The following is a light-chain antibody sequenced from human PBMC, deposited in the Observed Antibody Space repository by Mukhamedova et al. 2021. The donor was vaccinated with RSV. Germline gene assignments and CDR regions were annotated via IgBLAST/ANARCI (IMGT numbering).Light chain of an antibody. CDR2: GAS. V-gene: IGKV3-15*01. CDR3: QQYNNWLT. CDR1: QSVSSN. J-gene: IGKJ4*01. Sequence: GERATLSCRASQSVSSNLARYQQKPGQAPRPLIYGASTRATGIPARFSGSGSGTEFTLTISSLQSEDFAVYYCQQYNNWLTFGGGT.